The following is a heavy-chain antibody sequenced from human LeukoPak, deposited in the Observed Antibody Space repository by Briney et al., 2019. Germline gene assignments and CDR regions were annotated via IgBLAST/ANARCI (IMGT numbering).Heavy chain of an antibody. Sequence: SQTLSLTCAISGDSVSSNNAVWAWIRQSPSTGLEWLGRTYYRSQWYSDYAGSVRSRININPDTSKNQFSLQLNSVTPEDTAVYYCARAGPPLYCYFALWGRGTLVTVSS. J-gene: IGHJ2*01. CDR3: ARAGPPLYCYFAL. CDR1: GDSVSSNNAV. V-gene: IGHV6-1*01. CDR2: TYYRSQWYS.